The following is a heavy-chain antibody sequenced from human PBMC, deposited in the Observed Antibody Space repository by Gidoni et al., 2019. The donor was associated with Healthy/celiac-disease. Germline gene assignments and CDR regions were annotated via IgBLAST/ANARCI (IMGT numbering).Heavy chain of an antibody. Sequence: QVQLVQSGAEVKKPGASVKVSCKASGYTFTSYGISWVRQAPGQGLEWMGWISAYNGNTNDAQKLQGRVTMTTDTSTSTAYMELRSLRSDDTAVYYCARDLSYYYDSSGPVNWGQGTLVTVSS. J-gene: IGHJ4*02. CDR1: GYTFTSYG. CDR3: ARDLSYYYDSSGPVN. D-gene: IGHD3-22*01. V-gene: IGHV1-18*01. CDR2: ISAYNGNT.